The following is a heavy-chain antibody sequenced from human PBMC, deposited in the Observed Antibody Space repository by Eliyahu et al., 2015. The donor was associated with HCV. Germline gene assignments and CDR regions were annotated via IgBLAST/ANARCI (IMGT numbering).Heavy chain of an antibody. J-gene: IGHJ6*02. V-gene: IGHV4-39*01. CDR2: IYDSETS. CDR1: GGSIXXTSXX. CDR3: ARHRHQYQLGALEV. Sequence: QLQLQESGPGLVRPSGTLSLTCTVSGGSIXXTSXXWGWVRQPPGKGLEWIGSIYDSETSHYGPSLRGRGTISVDTSNNQFSLDLISVTAADTAVYFCARHRHQYQLGALEVWGQGITVTVTS. D-gene: IGHD3-16*01.